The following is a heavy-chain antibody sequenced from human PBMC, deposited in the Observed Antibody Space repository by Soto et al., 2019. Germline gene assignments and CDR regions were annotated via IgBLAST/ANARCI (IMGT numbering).Heavy chain of an antibody. J-gene: IGHJ4*02. Sequence: SETLSLTCTVSGASISSYYWSWIRQPPGKGLERIGYIYYSESTNYNPYLKSRVTITVSTSKNQNSLKLSSVTAADTAEYHCEKRNGDYADYTSKGTLATLSS. D-gene: IGHD4-17*01. V-gene: IGHV4-59*01. CDR3: EKRNGDYADY. CDR1: GASISSYY. CDR2: IYYSEST.